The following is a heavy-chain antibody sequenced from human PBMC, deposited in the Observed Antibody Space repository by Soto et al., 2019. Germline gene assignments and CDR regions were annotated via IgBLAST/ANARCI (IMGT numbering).Heavy chain of an antibody. CDR3: TTSLGPYDSSGYWHDRFAFDI. CDR2: IKSKTDGGTT. J-gene: IGHJ3*02. Sequence: GGSLRLSCAASGFTFSNAWMNWVRQAPGKGLEWVGRIKSKTDGGTTDYAAPVKGRFTISRDDSKNTLYLQMNSLKTEDTAVYYCTTSLGPYDSSGYWHDRFAFDIWGQGTMVTVSS. D-gene: IGHD3-22*01. CDR1: GFTFSNAW. V-gene: IGHV3-15*07.